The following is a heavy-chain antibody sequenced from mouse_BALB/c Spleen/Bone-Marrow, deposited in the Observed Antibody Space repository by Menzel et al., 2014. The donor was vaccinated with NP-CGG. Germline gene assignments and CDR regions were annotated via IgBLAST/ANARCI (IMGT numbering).Heavy chain of an antibody. Sequence: EVMLVESGGGLVQPGGSLKLSCAASGFDFRRYWMSRVRQVPGKGLEWIGEINPESSTINYTPSLKDKFIISRDNAKNTLYLQMSKVRSEDTALYYCARLGYYGYFVDWGQGTTLTVSS. D-gene: IGHD2-3*01. CDR3: ARLGYYGYFVD. CDR1: GFDFRRYW. V-gene: IGHV4-1*02. J-gene: IGHJ2*01. CDR2: INPESSTI.